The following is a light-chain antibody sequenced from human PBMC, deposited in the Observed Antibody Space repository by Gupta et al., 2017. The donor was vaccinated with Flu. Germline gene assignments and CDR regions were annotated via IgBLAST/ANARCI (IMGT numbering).Light chain of an antibody. CDR1: TGAVTSGFY. Sequence: QPVVTQEPSLTVSTGGTVTLTCASSTGAVTSGFYPAWLQQKPGQAPRALIYGTNNRHSWTPARFSGSLLGGEAALTLSSVQPEDEAEYYCLLYYGGALWVFGGGTKLTV. V-gene: IGLV7-43*01. CDR2: GTN. J-gene: IGLJ3*02. CDR3: LLYYGGALWV.